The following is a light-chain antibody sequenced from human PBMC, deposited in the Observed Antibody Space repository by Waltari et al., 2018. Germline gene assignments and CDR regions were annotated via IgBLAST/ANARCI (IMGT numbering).Light chain of an antibody. Sequence: DIQMTQSPSSLSASVGDRVTITCQASEDIKNYLNWYQQKPGTAPKLLIYDASNLQTGGPSRVSGGGFGTDFPLTISGLQPEDIATYFCQQYHTLLSFGGGTKVELK. CDR2: DAS. V-gene: IGKV1-33*01. CDR3: QQYHTLLS. CDR1: EDIKNY. J-gene: IGKJ4*01.